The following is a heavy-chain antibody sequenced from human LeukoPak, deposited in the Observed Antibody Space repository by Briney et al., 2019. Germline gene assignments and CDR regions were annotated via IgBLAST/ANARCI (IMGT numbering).Heavy chain of an antibody. CDR2: ISGSAGST. CDR1: GFTFSSYA. Sequence: GGSLRLSCAASGFTFSSYAMSWVRQAPGKGLEWVSGISGSAGSTYYADSVKDQFTISRDNSKNTLYLQMNSLRADDTAVYYCAKRDYSDSNTYSPLFASWGLGTLVTVSS. V-gene: IGHV3-23*01. CDR3: AKRDYSDSNTYSPLFAS. D-gene: IGHD3-22*01. J-gene: IGHJ4*02.